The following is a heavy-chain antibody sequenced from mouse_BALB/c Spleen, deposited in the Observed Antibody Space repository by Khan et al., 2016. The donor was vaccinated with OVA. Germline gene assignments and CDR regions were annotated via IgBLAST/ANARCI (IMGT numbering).Heavy chain of an antibody. V-gene: IGHV14-4*02. J-gene: IGHJ2*01. CDR2: IDPENGDT. Sequence: VQLKQSGAELVRSGASVRLSCTVSGFNIKDYYLSWVIQRPEQGLEWIGWIDPENGDTEYAPKFQDQATMTADTSSNTSFLLHSSLTSEDTAVYYWYGGRDYWGQGTTLTVSS. CDR1: GFNIKDYY. CDR3: YGGRDY.